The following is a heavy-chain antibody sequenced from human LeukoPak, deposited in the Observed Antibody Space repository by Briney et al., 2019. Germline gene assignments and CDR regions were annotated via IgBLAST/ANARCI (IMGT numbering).Heavy chain of an antibody. CDR1: GGSISSYY. D-gene: IGHD6-13*01. CDR3: ARHSGPHSSSWYWFDP. J-gene: IGHJ5*02. V-gene: IGHV4-59*08. Sequence: SETLSLTCTVSGGSISSYYWRWIRQSPGKGLEWIGYIYYSGSTNYNPSLKSRVTISVDTSKNQFSLKLSSVTAADTAVYYCARHSGPHSSSWYWFDPWGQGTLVTVSS. CDR2: IYYSGST.